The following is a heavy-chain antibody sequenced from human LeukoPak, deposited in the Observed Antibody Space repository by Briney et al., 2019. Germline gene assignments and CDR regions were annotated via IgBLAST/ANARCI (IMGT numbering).Heavy chain of an antibody. CDR1: GFTFSSYA. D-gene: IGHD2-15*01. J-gene: IGHJ6*03. CDR3: ARAVGCSGGSCYHYYMDV. CDR2: ISYDGSNK. V-gene: IGHV3-30-3*01. Sequence: GGSLRLSCAASGFTFSSYAMHWVRQAPGKGLEWVAVISYDGSNKYYADSVKGRFTISRDNAKNSLYLQMNSLRAEDTAVYYCARAVGCSGGSCYHYYMDVWGKGTTVTVSS.